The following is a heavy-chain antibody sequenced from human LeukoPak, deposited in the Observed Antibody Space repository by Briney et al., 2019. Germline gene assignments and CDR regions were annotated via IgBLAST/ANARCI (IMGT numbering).Heavy chain of an antibody. CDR2: IWYDGSNK. Sequence: WGSLRLSCAASGFTFSSYGMHWVRQAPGKGLEWVAVIWYDGSNKYYADSVKGRFTISRDNSKNTLYLQMNSLRAEDTAVYYCAKESSIVSYGGNSGGFDYWGQGTLVTVSS. J-gene: IGHJ4*02. D-gene: IGHD4-23*01. CDR1: GFTFSSYG. CDR3: AKESSIVSYGGNSGGFDY. V-gene: IGHV3-33*06.